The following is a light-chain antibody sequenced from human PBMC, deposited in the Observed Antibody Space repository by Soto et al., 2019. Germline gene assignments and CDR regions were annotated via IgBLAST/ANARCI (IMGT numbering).Light chain of an antibody. CDR1: QGISSY. J-gene: IGKJ4*01. CDR2: AAS. CDR3: QQLNSYPFT. Sequence: IQLTQSPSSLSASAGDRVTITCRASQGISSYLAWYQKKPGKTPKLLIYAASTLQSGGPSRFSGSGSGTDFTLTISSLQPVDCATYYGQQLNSYPFTFGGGTKVEIK. V-gene: IGKV1-9*01.